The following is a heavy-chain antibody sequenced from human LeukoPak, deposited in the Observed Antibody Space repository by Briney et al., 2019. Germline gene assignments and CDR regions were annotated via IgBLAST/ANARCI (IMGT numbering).Heavy chain of an antibody. Sequence: GGSLRLSCAASGFTFSSYAMSWVRQAPGKGLEWVPTITGSGDNTYYTDSVKGRFTFSRDNSKSTLYLQMNSLRAEDTAVYYCAKDPTPYVGASADWGQGTLVTVSS. D-gene: IGHD1-26*01. CDR3: AKDPTPYVGASAD. V-gene: IGHV3-23*01. CDR1: GFTFSSYA. J-gene: IGHJ4*02. CDR2: ITGSGDNT.